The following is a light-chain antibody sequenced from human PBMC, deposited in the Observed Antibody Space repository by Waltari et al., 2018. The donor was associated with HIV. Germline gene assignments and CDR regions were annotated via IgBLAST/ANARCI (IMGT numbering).Light chain of an antibody. Sequence: QSALTQPASVSGSPGQSITISCPGTNSDVGGYNYVSWYQQYPGKAPKLLIYDVSNRPSGVSNRFSASKSGNTASLTISGLQAEDEADYYCSSYTSSSTVVFGGGTKLTVL. CDR3: SSYTSSSTVV. CDR1: NSDVGGYNY. V-gene: IGLV2-14*01. CDR2: DVS. J-gene: IGLJ2*01.